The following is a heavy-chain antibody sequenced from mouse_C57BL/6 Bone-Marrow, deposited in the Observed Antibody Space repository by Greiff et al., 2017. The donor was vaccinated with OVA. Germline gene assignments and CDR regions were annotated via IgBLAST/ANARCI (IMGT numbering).Heavy chain of an antibody. CDR2: ISDGGSYT. CDR3: ASGGSSYLTY. Sequence: EVKLVESGGGLVKPGGSLKLSCAASGFTFSSYAMSWVRQTPEKWLEWVATISDGGSYTYYPDNVKGRFTISRDNAKNNLYLQLSQLKSEDTAMYYCASGGSSYLTYWGQGTLVTVSA. J-gene: IGHJ3*01. V-gene: IGHV5-4*03. D-gene: IGHD1-1*01. CDR1: GFTFSSYA.